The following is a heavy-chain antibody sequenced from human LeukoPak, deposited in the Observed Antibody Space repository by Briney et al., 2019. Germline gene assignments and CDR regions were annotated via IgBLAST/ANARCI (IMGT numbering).Heavy chain of an antibody. D-gene: IGHD4-17*01. CDR1: GFTFSDYY. Sequence: GGSLRLSCAASGFTFSDYYMSWIRQAPGKGLEWVSYISSSGSTIYYADSVKGRFTISRDNAKNSLYLQMNSLRAEDTAVYYCATEETTLDYFDYWGQGTLVTVSS. CDR3: ATEETTLDYFDY. V-gene: IGHV3-11*01. J-gene: IGHJ4*02. CDR2: ISSSGSTI.